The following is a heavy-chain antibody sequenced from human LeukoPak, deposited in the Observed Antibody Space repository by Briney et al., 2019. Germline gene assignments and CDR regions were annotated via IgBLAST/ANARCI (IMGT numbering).Heavy chain of an antibody. Sequence: PGGSLRLSWAASEFAFSTYNMNWVRKAPGKGLEWVSSISSSGSYIYYAGSVKGRFTISRDNAKNSLYLQMNSLRAEDTAVYYCARDRAYDFWSGYYRSYGMDVWGQGTTVTVSS. D-gene: IGHD3-3*01. V-gene: IGHV3-21*01. CDR3: ARDRAYDFWSGYYRSYGMDV. J-gene: IGHJ6*02. CDR1: EFAFSTYN. CDR2: ISSSGSYI.